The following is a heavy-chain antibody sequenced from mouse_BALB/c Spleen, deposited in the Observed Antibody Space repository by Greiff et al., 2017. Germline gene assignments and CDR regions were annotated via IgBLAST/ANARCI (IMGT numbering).Heavy chain of an antibody. D-gene: IGHD2-2*01. CDR2: IRLKSNNYAT. J-gene: IGHJ3*01. Sequence: EGKVEESGGGLVQPGGSMKLSCVASGFTFSNYWMNWVRQSPEKGLEWVAEIRLKSNNYATHYAVSVKGRFTISRDDSKSSVYLQMNNLRAEDTGIYYCTRGDYGYDRAWFAYWGQGTLVTVSA. V-gene: IGHV6-6*02. CDR1: GFTFSNYW. CDR3: TRGDYGYDRAWFAY.